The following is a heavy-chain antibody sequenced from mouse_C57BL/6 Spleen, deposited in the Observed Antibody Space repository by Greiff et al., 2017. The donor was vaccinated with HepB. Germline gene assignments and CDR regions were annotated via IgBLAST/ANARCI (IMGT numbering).Heavy chain of an antibody. V-gene: IGHV1-50*01. D-gene: IGHD1-1*01. CDR3: ARRGDYYGSRSDY. CDR2: IDPSDSYT. CDR1: GYTFTSYW. J-gene: IGHJ2*01. Sequence: QVQLQQPGAELVKPGASVKLSCKASGYTFTSYWMQWVKQRPGQGLEWIGEIDPSDSYTNYNQKFKGKATLTVDTSSSTAYMQLSSLTSEDSAVYYCARRGDYYGSRSDYWGQGTTLTVSS.